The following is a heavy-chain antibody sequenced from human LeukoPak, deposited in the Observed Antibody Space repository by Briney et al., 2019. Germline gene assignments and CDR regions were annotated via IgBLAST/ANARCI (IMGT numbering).Heavy chain of an antibody. CDR3: ARAVGGYHFQH. D-gene: IGHD1-26*01. Sequence: ASVKVSCKASGYTFTSYYMHWVRQAPGQGLEWMGIINPSGGSTSYAQKFQGRVTMTRDTSTSTVYMELSSLRSEDTAVHYCARAVGGYHFQHWGQGTLVTVPS. V-gene: IGHV1-46*01. CDR2: INPSGGST. J-gene: IGHJ1*01. CDR1: GYTFTSYY.